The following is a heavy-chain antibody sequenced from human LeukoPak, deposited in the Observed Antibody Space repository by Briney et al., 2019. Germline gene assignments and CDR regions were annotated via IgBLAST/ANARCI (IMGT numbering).Heavy chain of an antibody. D-gene: IGHD3-10*01. CDR1: GGSINSYY. CDR3: ATYPFRGATHYFDY. V-gene: IGHV4-59*01. Sequence: SETLSLTCTVSGGSINSYYWSWIRQPPGKGLEWIAYIYYSGSTNYNPSLESRVTISVDTSKNQFSLKLSSVTAADTAVYYCATYPFRGATHYFDYWGQGILVAVSS. J-gene: IGHJ4*02. CDR2: IYYSGST.